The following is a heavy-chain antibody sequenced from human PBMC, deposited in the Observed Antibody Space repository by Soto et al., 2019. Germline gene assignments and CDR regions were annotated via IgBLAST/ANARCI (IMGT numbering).Heavy chain of an antibody. J-gene: IGHJ6*02. CDR2: ISYDGSNK. V-gene: IGHV3-30*18. CDR3: AKKTRVAAAGDYYYYYGMDV. D-gene: IGHD6-13*01. CDR1: GFTFSSYG. Sequence: QVQLVESGGGVVQPGRSLRLSCAASGFTFSSYGMHWVRQAPGKGLEWVAVISYDGSNKYYADSVKGRFTISRDNSKNTLYLQMNSLRAEDTAVYYCAKKTRVAAAGDYYYYYGMDVWGQGTTVTVSS.